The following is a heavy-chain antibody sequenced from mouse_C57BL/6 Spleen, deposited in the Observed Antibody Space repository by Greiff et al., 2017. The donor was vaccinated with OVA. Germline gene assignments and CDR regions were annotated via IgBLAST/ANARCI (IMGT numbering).Heavy chain of an antibody. D-gene: IGHD1-1*01. V-gene: IGHV5-17*01. J-gene: IGHJ2*01. CDR1: GFTFSDYG. Sequence: EVKLVESGGGLVKPGGSLKLSCAASGFTFSDYGMHWVRQAPEKGLEWVAYISSGSSTIYYADTVKGRFTISRDNAKNTLCLQMTSLRSEDTAMYYCARRDTTLYYFDYWGQGTTLTVSS. CDR2: ISSGSSTI. CDR3: ARRDTTLYYFDY.